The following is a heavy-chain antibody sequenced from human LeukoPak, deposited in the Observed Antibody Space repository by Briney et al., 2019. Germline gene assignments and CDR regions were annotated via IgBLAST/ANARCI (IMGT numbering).Heavy chain of an antibody. CDR1: GGSISGGDYY. CDR2: IYYSGST. D-gene: IGHD3-22*01. J-gene: IGHJ5*02. V-gene: IGHV4-30-4*08. CDR3: ARDSPGPYYYDSSGYLSGHWFDP. Sequence: PSQTLSLTCTVSGGSISGGDYYWSWIRQPPGKGLEWIGYIYYSGSTYYNPSLKSRVTISVDTSKNQFSLKLSSVTAADTAVYYCARDSPGPYYYDSSGYLSGHWFDPWGQGTLVTVSS.